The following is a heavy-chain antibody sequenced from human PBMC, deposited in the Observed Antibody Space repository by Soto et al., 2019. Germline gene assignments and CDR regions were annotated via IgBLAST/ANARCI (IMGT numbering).Heavy chain of an antibody. CDR3: ARWNWFDP. CDR2: ISSSSNYI. J-gene: IGHJ5*02. CDR1: GFTFSSYA. Sequence: VQLLESGGGLVQPGGSLRLSCAASGFTFSSYAMSWVRQAPGKGLEWVSSISSSSNYIYYADSVKGRFTISRDNAKNSLYLQMNSLRAEDTAVYYCARWNWFDPWGQGTLVTVSS. V-gene: IGHV3-21*01.